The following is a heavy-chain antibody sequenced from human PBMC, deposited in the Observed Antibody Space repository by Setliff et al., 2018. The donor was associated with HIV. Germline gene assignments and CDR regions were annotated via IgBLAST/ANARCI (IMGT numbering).Heavy chain of an antibody. CDR1: GFSSSGYW. CDR3: ARPTNIDTLYYGSQSFYMYYYGMDV. J-gene: IGHJ6*02. CDR2: ISASGGSK. D-gene: IGHD3-10*01. Sequence: PGGSLRLSCAASGFSSSGYWMTWVRQTSGKGLEWVSSISASGGSKYYADSMKGRFTISRDNAKNSLYLQMNSLRAEDTAVYFCARPTNIDTLYYGSQSFYMYYYGMDVWGQGTTVTVSS. V-gene: IGHV3-21*01.